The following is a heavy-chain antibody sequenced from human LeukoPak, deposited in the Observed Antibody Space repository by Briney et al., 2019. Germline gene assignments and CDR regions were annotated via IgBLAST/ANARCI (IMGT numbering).Heavy chain of an antibody. Sequence: ASVKVSCKASGYTFTSYGISWVRQAPGQGLEWMGWISAYNGNTNYAQKFQGRVTMTTDTSTSTAYMELRSLRSDDTAVYYCAREWTGHYVFDYWGQGTLVTVSP. V-gene: IGHV1-18*04. CDR2: ISAYNGNT. CDR3: AREWTGHYVFDY. CDR1: GYTFTSYG. J-gene: IGHJ4*02. D-gene: IGHD3/OR15-3a*01.